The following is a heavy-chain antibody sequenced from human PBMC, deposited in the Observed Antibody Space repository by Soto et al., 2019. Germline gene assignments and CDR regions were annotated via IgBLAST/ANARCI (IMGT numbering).Heavy chain of an antibody. CDR1: GGTFSSYA. V-gene: IGHV1-69*13. CDR2: IIPIFGTA. J-gene: IGHJ6*02. D-gene: IGHD1-26*01. CDR3: ATTATIATCPCYYHGMHV. Sequence: SVKVSCKASGGTFSSYAISWVRQAPGQGLEWMGGIIPIFGTANYAQKFQGRVTITADESTSTAYMELSSLRSEDTAVYYCATTATIATCPCYYHGMHVRGQAXTVTVCS.